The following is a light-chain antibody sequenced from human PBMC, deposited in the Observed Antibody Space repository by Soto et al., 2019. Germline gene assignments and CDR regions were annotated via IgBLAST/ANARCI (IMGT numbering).Light chain of an antibody. V-gene: IGKV3-15*01. CDR3: QQYNNWPRT. Sequence: EIIVMQSPRTLSVSPGERVTLSCRASQSVSSYLAWYQQKPGQPPRLLICGASTRATGIPARFRGRGAGTEFTLTIGSLQSEDFAVYYCQQYNNWPRTFGQGTKV. CDR2: GAS. J-gene: IGKJ1*01. CDR1: QSVSSY.